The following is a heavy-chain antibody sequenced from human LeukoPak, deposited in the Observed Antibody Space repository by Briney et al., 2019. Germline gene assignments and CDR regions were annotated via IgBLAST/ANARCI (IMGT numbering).Heavy chain of an antibody. J-gene: IGHJ3*02. CDR2: IYNSGST. V-gene: IGHV4-59*08. CDR3: ARSAIDAFDI. CDR1: GGSISSYY. Sequence: SETLSLTCTVSGGSISSYYWSWIRQPPGKGLECTGYIYNSGSTNYNPSLKSRVSTSVDTSKNQFSLKLSSVTAADTAVYYCARSAIDAFDIWGQGTMVTVSS. D-gene: IGHD6-25*01.